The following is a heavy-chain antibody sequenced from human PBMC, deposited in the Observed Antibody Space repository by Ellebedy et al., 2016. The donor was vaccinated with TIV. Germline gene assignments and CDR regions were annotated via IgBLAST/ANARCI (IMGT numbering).Heavy chain of an antibody. CDR3: AKHNGGDYYYYGMDV. J-gene: IGHJ6*02. CDR1: GFTFSSNA. Sequence: GESLKISCAASGFTFSSNAMSWVRQAPGRGLEWVSAISGSGGSTYYADSVKGRFTFSRDNSKNTLYLQMNSLRAEATAVYYCAKHNGGDYYYYGMDVWGQGTTVTVSS. V-gene: IGHV3-23*01. D-gene: IGHD4-23*01. CDR2: ISGSGGST.